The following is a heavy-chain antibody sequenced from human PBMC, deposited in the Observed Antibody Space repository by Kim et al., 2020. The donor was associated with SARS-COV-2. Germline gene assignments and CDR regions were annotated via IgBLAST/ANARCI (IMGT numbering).Heavy chain of an antibody. D-gene: IGHD4-17*01. CDR2: INAGNGNT. J-gene: IGHJ5*02. CDR1: GYTFTSYA. CDR3: AKGDGDYSRGYAQKYNWFDP. Sequence: ASVKVSCKASGYTFTSYAMHWVRQAPGQRLEWMGWINAGNGNTKYSQKFQGRVTITRDTSASTAYMELSSLRSEDTAVYYCAKGDGDYSRGYAQKYNWFDPWGQGTLVTVSS. V-gene: IGHV1-3*01.